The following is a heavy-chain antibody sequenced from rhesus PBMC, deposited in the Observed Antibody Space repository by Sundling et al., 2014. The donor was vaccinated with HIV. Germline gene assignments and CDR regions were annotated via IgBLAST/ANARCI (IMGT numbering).Heavy chain of an antibody. CDR2: INGNSGST. CDR1: TASISSYW. D-gene: IGHD6-31*01. J-gene: IGHJ4*01. Sequence: QVQLQESGPGLVKPSETLSLTCTVSTASISSYWWSWIRQPPGKGLEWIGEINGNSGSTKYNPSLKSRVTISTDTSKNHFSLKLTSVTAADTAVYYCASHLMYTSGWFFDNWGQGVLVTVSS. CDR3: ASHLMYTSGWFFDN. V-gene: IGHV4-80*01.